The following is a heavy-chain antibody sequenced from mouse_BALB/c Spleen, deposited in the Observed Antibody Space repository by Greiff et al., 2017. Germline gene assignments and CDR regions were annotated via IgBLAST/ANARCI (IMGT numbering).Heavy chain of an antibody. Sequence: VKLMESGPRLVAPSQSLSITCTVSGFSLTSYGVHWVRQPPGKGLEWLGVIWAGGSTNYNSALMSRLSISKDNSKSQVFLKMNSLQTDDTAMYYCAREDGSSYRYFDVWGAGTTVTVSS. CDR1: GFSLTSYG. CDR2: IWAGGST. CDR3: AREDGSSYRYFDV. D-gene: IGHD1-1*01. V-gene: IGHV2-9*02. J-gene: IGHJ1*01.